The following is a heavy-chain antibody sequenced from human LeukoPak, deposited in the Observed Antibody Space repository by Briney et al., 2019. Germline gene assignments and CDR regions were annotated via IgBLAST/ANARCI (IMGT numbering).Heavy chain of an antibody. V-gene: IGHV1-18*01. J-gene: IGHJ6*03. CDR3: ARRRYSSSSFSYYYYYMDV. CDR1: GYTFTSYG. Sequence: GASVKVSCKASGYTFTSYGISWVRQAPGQGLEWMGWISAYNGNTNYAQKLQGRVTMTTDTSTSTAYMELRSLRSDDTAVYYCARRRYSSSSFSYYYYYMDVWGKGTTVTVSS. D-gene: IGHD6-6*01. CDR2: ISAYNGNT.